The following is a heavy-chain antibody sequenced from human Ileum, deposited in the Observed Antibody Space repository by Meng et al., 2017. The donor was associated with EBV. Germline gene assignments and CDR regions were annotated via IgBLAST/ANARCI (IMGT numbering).Heavy chain of an antibody. CDR1: AGSVSIRSCH. CDR2: TNYSGTP. D-gene: IGHD5-18*01. CDR3: ARGWDTGMDSG. V-gene: IGHV4-61*01. J-gene: IGHJ4*02. Sequence: QVRLQGPGPAPGKPSRTLSLYCTVFAGSVSIRSCHWSWIRQPPGKGLEWIGNTNYSGTPNYSPSLESRVTIAEYTSKNQFALKLRSVAASDTAVYYCARGWDTGMDSGWGQGTLVTVSS.